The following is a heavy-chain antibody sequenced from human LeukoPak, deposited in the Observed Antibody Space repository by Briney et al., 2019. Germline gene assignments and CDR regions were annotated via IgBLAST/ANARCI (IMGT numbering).Heavy chain of an antibody. CDR3: ARDYAFDI. Sequence: SETLSPTCTVSGGSISNYYWSWIRQPPGKGLEWIGYIYYIGSTNYNPSLKSRVTISVDTSKNQFSLKLSSVTAADTAVYYCARDYAFDIWGQGTMVTVSS. J-gene: IGHJ3*02. V-gene: IGHV4-59*01. CDR1: GGSISNYY. CDR2: IYYIGST.